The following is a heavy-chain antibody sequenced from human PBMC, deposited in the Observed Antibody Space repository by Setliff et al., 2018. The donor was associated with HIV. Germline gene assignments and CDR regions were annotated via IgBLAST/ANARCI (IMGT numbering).Heavy chain of an antibody. CDR2: ISTNTGNP. J-gene: IGHJ3*01. D-gene: IGHD3-10*01. CDR3: ARDLNYIAFDV. Sequence: GASVKVSCKAYGYTFTDHSINWVRQAPGQGLEWMGYISTNTGNPTYAQGLTGQFVFSLDTSVSTAYLQISSLKAEDTAVYYCARDLNYIAFDVWGQGTTVTVSS. V-gene: IGHV7-4-1*02. CDR1: GYTFTDHS.